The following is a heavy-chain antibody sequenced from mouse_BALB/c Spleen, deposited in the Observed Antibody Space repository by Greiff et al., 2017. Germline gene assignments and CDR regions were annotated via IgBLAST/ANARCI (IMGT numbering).Heavy chain of an antibody. D-gene: IGHD6-1*01. CDR3: ARGQRPLSY. V-gene: IGHV5-6-5*01. Sequence: EVMLVESGGGLVKPGGSLKLSCAASGFTFSSYAMSWVRQTPEKRLEWVASISSGGSTYYPDSVKGRFTISRDNARNILYLQMSSLRSEDTAMYYCARGQRPLSYWGQGTTLTVSS. CDR2: ISSGGST. J-gene: IGHJ2*01. CDR1: GFTFSSYA.